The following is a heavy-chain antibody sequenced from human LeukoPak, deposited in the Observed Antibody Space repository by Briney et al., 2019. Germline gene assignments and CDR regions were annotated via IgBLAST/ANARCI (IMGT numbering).Heavy chain of an antibody. CDR1: GGSISSGVYY. CDR3: ARDRGDYFDY. D-gene: IGHD3-10*01. CDR2: IHYSGST. J-gene: IGHJ4*02. V-gene: IGHV4-31*03. Sequence: SQTLSLTCTVPGGSISSGVYYWSWIRQHPGKGLEWIGYIHYSGSTYYSPSLKSRITISVDTSENQFSLKLSSVTAADTAVYYCARDRGDYFDYWGQGTLVTVSS.